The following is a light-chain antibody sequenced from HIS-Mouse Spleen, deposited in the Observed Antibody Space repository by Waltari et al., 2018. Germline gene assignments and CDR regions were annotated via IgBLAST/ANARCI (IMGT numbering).Light chain of an antibody. CDR2: SSS. CDR3: QAWDSSNVV. Sequence: SYELTQPPSVSVSPGQTASITCSGDKLGDKYACWYQQKPGQSPVLVNYSSSKLPSGIPERFSGSNTGNTATLTISGTQAMDEADYYCQAWDSSNVVFGGGTKLTVL. V-gene: IGLV3-1*01. J-gene: IGLJ2*01. CDR1: KLGDKY.